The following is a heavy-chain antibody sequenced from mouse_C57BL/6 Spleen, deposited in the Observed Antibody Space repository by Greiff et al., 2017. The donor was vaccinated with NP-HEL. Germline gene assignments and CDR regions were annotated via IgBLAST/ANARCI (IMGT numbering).Heavy chain of an antibody. CDR1: GYSFTGYY. J-gene: IGHJ2*01. CDR2: INPSTGGT. Sequence: VHVKQSGPELVKPGASVKISCKASGYSFTGYYMNWVKQSPEKSLEWIGEINPSTGGTTYNQKFKAKATLTVDKSSSTAYMQLKSLTSEDSAVYYCARGSGYDWGQGTTLTVSS. D-gene: IGHD3-2*02. V-gene: IGHV1-42*01. CDR3: ARGSGYD.